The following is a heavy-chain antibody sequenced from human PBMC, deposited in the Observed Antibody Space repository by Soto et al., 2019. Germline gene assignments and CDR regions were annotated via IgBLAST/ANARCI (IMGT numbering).Heavy chain of an antibody. D-gene: IGHD6-13*01. CDR3: ARLRGLGSSWYIIRREY. CDR2: IYYSGST. Sequence: QLQLQESGPGLVKPSETLSLTCTVSGGSISSSSYYWGWIRQPPGKGLEWIGSIYYSGSTYYNPSLKSRVTISVDTSKNQFSLKLSSVTAADTAVYYCARLRGLGSSWYIIRREYWGQGTLVTVSS. CDR1: GGSISSSSYY. J-gene: IGHJ4*02. V-gene: IGHV4-39*01.